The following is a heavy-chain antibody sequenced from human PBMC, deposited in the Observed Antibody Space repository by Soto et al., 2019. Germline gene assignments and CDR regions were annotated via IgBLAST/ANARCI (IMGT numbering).Heavy chain of an antibody. D-gene: IGHD3-3*01. CDR1: GYSFTSYW. J-gene: IGHJ4*02. CDR3: ARRRSRDYDFWSGYPMPDFDY. Sequence: EVQLVQSGAEVKKPGESLKISCKGSGYSFTSYWIGWVRQMPGKGLEWMGIIYPGDSDTRYSPSFQGQVTISADKSISTAYLQWSSLKASDTAMYYCARRRSRDYDFWSGYPMPDFDYWGQGTLVTVSS. CDR2: IYPGDSDT. V-gene: IGHV5-51*03.